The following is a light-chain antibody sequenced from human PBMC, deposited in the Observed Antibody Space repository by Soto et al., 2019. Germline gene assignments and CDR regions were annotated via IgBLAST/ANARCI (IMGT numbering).Light chain of an antibody. CDR2: EGS. V-gene: IGLV2-23*01. CDR1: SSDVGSYNL. J-gene: IGLJ2*01. Sequence: QSALTQPASVSGSPGQSITISCTGTSSDVGSYNLVSWYQQHPGKAPKLMIYEGSKRPSGVSNRFSGSKSGNTASLTISGIQAEDEADYYCCSYAGSSRVFGGGTKLTVL. CDR3: CSYAGSSRV.